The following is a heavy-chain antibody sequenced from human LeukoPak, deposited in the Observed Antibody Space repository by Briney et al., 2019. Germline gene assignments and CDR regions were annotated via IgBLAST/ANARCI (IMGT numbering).Heavy chain of an antibody. Sequence: PSGTLSLTCAVSGFSISSGYYWVWVRQPPGKGLGGIGSIYHSGSTYYNPSLKSRVTISVDTSKNQFSLKLSSVTAADTAVYYCARGGAATGNFDYWGQGTLVTVSS. V-gene: IGHV4-38-2*01. J-gene: IGHJ4*02. CDR1: GFSISSGYY. CDR3: ARGGAATGNFDY. CDR2: IYHSGST. D-gene: IGHD2-15*01.